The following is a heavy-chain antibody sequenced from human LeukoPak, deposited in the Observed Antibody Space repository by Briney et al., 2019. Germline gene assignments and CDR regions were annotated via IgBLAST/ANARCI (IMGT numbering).Heavy chain of an antibody. CDR2: ISAYNGKT. CDR3: AKGGAMVATIDY. D-gene: IGHD5-18*01. CDR1: GYTFTSYY. J-gene: IGHJ4*02. V-gene: IGHV1-18*01. Sequence: ASVKVSCKASGYTFTSYYITWVRQAPGQGLEWVGWISAYNGKTNYAQKFQGRVTMTIDTSTTTAYMELRSLTSDDTAMYYCAKGGAMVATIDYWGQGTLVTVSS.